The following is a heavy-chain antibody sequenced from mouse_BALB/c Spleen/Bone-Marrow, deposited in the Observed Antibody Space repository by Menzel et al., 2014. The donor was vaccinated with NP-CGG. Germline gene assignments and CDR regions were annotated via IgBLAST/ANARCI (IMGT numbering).Heavy chain of an antibody. CDR2: INPSNGCT. D-gene: IGHD3-1*01. Sequence: QVQLQQSGAELVKPGASVKLSCTASGYTFTSYYMYWVKQRPGQGLEWIGGINPSNGCTNFNEKFKSKATLTVDKSSSTDYMQLSSLTAEDSAVYCCTRGLRAWFAYWGQGTLVTVSA. CDR3: TRGLRAWFAY. J-gene: IGHJ3*01. CDR1: GYTFTSYY. V-gene: IGHV1S81*02.